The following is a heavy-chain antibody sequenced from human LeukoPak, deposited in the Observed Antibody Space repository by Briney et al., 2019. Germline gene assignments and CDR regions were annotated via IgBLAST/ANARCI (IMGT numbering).Heavy chain of an antibody. CDR1: EFTFDDYG. V-gene: IGHV3-20*04. J-gene: IGHJ6*03. CDR2: INRNGGST. D-gene: IGHD3-10*02. Sequence: GGSLRLSCAASEFTFDDYGMSWVRQAPGKGLEWVSGINRNGGSTGYADSVKGRFTISRDNAKNSLYLQMNSLRAEDTALYYCARYVRKMYGGGGDYYFYMDVWGKGTTVTVSS. CDR3: ARYVRKMYGGGGDYYFYMDV.